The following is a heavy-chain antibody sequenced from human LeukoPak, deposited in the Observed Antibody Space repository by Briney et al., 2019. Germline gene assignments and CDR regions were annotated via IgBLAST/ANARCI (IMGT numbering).Heavy chain of an antibody. J-gene: IGHJ6*02. V-gene: IGHV3-7*01. Sequence: GGSLRLSCAASGFTFRSYWMSWVRQAPGKGLEWVANIKQDGSEKYYVDSVKGRFTISRDNAKNSLYLQMNSLRAEDTAVYYCASESPYCSGGSCPRKYYYYGMDVWGQGTTVTVSS. CDR1: GFTFRSYW. D-gene: IGHD2-15*01. CDR3: ASESPYCSGGSCPRKYYYYGMDV. CDR2: IKQDGSEK.